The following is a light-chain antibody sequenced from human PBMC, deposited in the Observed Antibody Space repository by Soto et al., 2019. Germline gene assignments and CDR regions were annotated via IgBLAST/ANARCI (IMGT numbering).Light chain of an antibody. CDR3: QQSYNTPMCT. Sequence: DIQMTQSPSSLSASVGERVTITCRASQSIRSYLNWYQQKPGKAPKLLIYAASSLQSGVPSRFSGSGSGTDFTLTISSLQPEDFATYYCQQSYNTPMCTFGQGTRLEIK. V-gene: IGKV1-39*01. J-gene: IGKJ2*02. CDR1: QSIRSY. CDR2: AAS.